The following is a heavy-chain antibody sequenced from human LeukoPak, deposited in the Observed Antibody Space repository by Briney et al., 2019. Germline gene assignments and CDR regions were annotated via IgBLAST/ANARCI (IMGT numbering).Heavy chain of an antibody. CDR1: GGSISSGGYY. V-gene: IGHV4-61*08. D-gene: IGHD5-18*01. CDR2: IYYSGNT. CDR3: ARGSRGYSYG. Sequence: SETLSLTCAVSGGSISSGGYYWSWIRQPPGKGLEWIGYIYYSGNTNYNPSLKSRVTISVDTSKNQFSLKLSSVTAADTALYYCARGSRGYSYGWGQGTLVTVSS. J-gene: IGHJ4*02.